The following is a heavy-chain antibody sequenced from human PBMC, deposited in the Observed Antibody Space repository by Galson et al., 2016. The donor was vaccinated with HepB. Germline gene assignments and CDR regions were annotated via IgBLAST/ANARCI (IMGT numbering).Heavy chain of an antibody. J-gene: IGHJ6*02. D-gene: IGHD1-26*01. V-gene: IGHV3-30*03. Sequence: SLRLSCAASGFTFIDYGVHWVRRAPGEGLEWVAVISYAGRSKNYADSVKGRFTVSRDNSKNTLYLQMNSLRAEDTAVYYCARDALKESGSPRHFNYYSGMDVWGQGTTVTVS. CDR1: GFTFIDYG. CDR3: ARDALKESGSPRHFNYYSGMDV. CDR2: ISYAGRSK.